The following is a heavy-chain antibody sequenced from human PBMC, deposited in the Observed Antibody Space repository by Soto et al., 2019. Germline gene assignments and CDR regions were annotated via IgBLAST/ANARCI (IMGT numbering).Heavy chain of an antibody. CDR3: AIAKTYGRSWYEAFDI. J-gene: IGHJ3*02. V-gene: IGHV1-18*01. CDR2: ISAYNGNT. Sequence: ASVKVSCKASGYTFTSYGISWVRQAPGQGLEWMGWISAYNGNTNYAQKLQGRVTMTTDTSTSTAYMELRSLRSDDTAVYYCAIAKTYGRSWYEAFDIWGQGTMVTVSS. D-gene: IGHD6-13*01. CDR1: GYTFTSYG.